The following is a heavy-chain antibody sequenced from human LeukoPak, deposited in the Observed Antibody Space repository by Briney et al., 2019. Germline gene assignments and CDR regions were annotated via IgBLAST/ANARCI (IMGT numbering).Heavy chain of an antibody. D-gene: IGHD3-10*01. CDR3: ARDQGDFQGVDY. V-gene: IGHV3-74*01. CDR2: MSSDGSTI. Sequence: PGGSLRLSCTASGFTFSSYWMHWVRQAPGKGLVWVSHMSSDGSTISYADSVKGRFTISRDNAKNSLYLQMNSLRAEDTAVYYCARDQGDFQGVDYWGQGTLVTVSS. CDR1: GFTFSSYW. J-gene: IGHJ4*02.